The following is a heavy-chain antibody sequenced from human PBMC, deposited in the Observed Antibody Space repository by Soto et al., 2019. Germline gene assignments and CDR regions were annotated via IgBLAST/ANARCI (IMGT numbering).Heavy chain of an antibody. J-gene: IGHJ6*02. Sequence: EVQLLESGGGLVQPGGSLRLSCAAAGFTFSNYALTWVRQSPGKGLEWVSTFSGSGGSTYYADSVRGRVTISRDNSKNTLFLEMNSLRVEDTAIYYCARAWPGDTCPSLDFWGQGTTVSVSS. V-gene: IGHV3-23*01. D-gene: IGHD1-26*01. CDR1: GFTFSNYA. CDR3: ARAWPGDTCPSLDF. CDR2: FSGSGGST.